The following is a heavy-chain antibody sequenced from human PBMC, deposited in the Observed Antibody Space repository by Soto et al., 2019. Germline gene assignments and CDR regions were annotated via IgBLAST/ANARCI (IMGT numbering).Heavy chain of an antibody. V-gene: IGHV1-2*02. CDR2: INPNSGGT. J-gene: IGHJ4*02. D-gene: IGHD3-3*02. Sequence: ASVKVSCKASGYIFTDYYMHWVRQAPGQGLEWMGWINPNSGGTYYAQRFQGRVTMTRDTSISTAYMELSSLKSDDTAVYYCARKLPTHYSISWPLDYWGQGTLVTVPQ. CDR1: GYIFTDYY. CDR3: ARKLPTHYSISWPLDY.